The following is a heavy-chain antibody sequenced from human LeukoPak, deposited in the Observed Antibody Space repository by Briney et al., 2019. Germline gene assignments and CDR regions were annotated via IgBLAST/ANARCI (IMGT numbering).Heavy chain of an antibody. Sequence: KPSETLSLTCTVSGGSISSYYWSWIRQPAGKGLEWIGRIYTSGSTNYNPSLKSRVTMSVDTSKNQFSLKLSSVTAADTAVYYCARTDDFWSGYSFDYWGQGTLVTVSS. CDR3: ARTDDFWSGYSFDY. D-gene: IGHD3-3*01. J-gene: IGHJ4*02. CDR2: IYTSGST. V-gene: IGHV4-4*07. CDR1: GGSISSYY.